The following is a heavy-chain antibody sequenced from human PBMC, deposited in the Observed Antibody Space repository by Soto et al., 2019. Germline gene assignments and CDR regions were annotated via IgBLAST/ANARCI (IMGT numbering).Heavy chain of an antibody. Sequence: QVQLVQSGAEVKKPGSSVKVSCKASGGTFSSYAISWVRQAPGQGLEWMGGIIPIFGTANYAQKFQGRVTITADKSTSTAYMELSSLRSEDTAVYYCVRVGSPVHGQLVKGYWFDPWGHVPLVTVYS. J-gene: IGHJ5*02. CDR2: IIPIFGTA. V-gene: IGHV1-69*06. CDR1: GGTFSSYA. CDR3: VRVGSPVHGQLVKGYWFDP. D-gene: IGHD6-6*01.